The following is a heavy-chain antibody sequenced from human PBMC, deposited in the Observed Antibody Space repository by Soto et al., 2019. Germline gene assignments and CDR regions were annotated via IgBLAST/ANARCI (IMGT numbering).Heavy chain of an antibody. CDR3: TRGHKKLVDY. J-gene: IGHJ4*02. CDR2: IRSKANSYAT. V-gene: IGHV3-73*01. D-gene: IGHD6-6*01. Sequence: EVQLVESGGGLVQPGGSLKLSCAASGFTFSGSAMHWVRQASGKGLEWVGRIRSKANSYATAYAASVKGRFTISRDDSKNTAYLQMNSLKTEDTAVYYCTRGHKKLVDYWGQGTLVTVSS. CDR1: GFTFSGSA.